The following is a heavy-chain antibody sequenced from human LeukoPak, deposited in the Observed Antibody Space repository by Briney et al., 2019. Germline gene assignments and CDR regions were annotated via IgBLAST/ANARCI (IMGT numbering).Heavy chain of an antibody. CDR1: GGSISSSSYY. CDR3: VRLNTYDDFDY. Sequence: SETLSLTCTVSGGSISSSSYYWGWIRQPPGKGLQWIGSIYYSGTTYYNPSLKSRVTISLDTSKNQFSLILSSVTAADTAMYYCVRLNTYDDFDYWGQGTLVTVSS. J-gene: IGHJ4*02. CDR2: IYYSGTT. V-gene: IGHV4-39*07. D-gene: IGHD3-3*01.